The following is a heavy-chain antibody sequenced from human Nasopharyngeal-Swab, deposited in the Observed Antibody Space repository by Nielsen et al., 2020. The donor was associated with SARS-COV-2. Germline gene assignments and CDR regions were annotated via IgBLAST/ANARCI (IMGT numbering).Heavy chain of an antibody. CDR1: GFTFSSYA. J-gene: IGHJ2*01. Sequence: GESLKISCAASGFTFSSYAMHWVRQAPGKGLELVAVISYDGSNKYYADSVKGRFTISRDNSKNTLYLQMNSLRAEDTAVYYCARGAAAVYWYFDLWGRGTLVTVSS. D-gene: IGHD6-13*01. V-gene: IGHV3-30*04. CDR3: ARGAAAVYWYFDL. CDR2: ISYDGSNK.